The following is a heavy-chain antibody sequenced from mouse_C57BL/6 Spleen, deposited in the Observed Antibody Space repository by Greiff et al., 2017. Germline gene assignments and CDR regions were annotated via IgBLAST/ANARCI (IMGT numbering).Heavy chain of an antibody. CDR3: ARTPDYYGSRDWYFEV. CDR2: ISGGGGNT. D-gene: IGHD1-1*01. J-gene: IGHJ1*03. V-gene: IGHV5-9*01. Sequence: EVQRVESGGGLVKPGGSLKLSCAASGFTFSSYTMSWVRQTPEKRLEWVATISGGGGNTYYPDSVKGRFTISRDNAKNTLYLQMSSLRSEDTALCYCARTPDYYGSRDWYFEVWGTGTTVTVSS. CDR1: GFTFSSYT.